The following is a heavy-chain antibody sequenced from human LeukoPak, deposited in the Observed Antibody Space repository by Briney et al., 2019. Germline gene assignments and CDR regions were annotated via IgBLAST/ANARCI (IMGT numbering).Heavy chain of an antibody. CDR3: AREVTMLRGVIYFDF. V-gene: IGHV3-30-3*01. D-gene: IGHD3-10*01. Sequence: PGGSLRLSCAASGFTFSSYAMHWVRQAPGKGLEWVALISFDGSIKYNADSVKGRFTISRDNAKNSLYLQMNSLRAEDTAVYYCAREVTMLRGVIYFDFWGQGTLVTVSS. CDR2: ISFDGSIK. J-gene: IGHJ4*02. CDR1: GFTFSSYA.